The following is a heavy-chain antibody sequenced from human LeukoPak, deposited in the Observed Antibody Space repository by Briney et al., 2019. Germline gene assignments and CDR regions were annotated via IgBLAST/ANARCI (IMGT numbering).Heavy chain of an antibody. CDR2: ISSSGSAL. D-gene: IGHD2-2*02. CDR1: GFTFSDYS. J-gene: IGHJ6*02. Sequence: GGSLRLSCAASGFTFSDYSMYWIRQAPGKGLEWLSYISSSGSALYYTDSAKGRFTISRDNAKSSLYLQMNSLRAEDTAVYYCARTIPPPGGFYIGMDVWGQGTTVTVS. CDR3: ARTIPPPGGFYIGMDV. V-gene: IGHV3-11*01.